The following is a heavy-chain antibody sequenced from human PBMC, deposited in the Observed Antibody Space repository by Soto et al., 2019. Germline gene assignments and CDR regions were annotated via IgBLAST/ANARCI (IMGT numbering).Heavy chain of an antibody. CDR3: ASGLSAGGMGTYYFDY. CDR1: GFTFSNYG. J-gene: IGHJ4*02. D-gene: IGHD7-27*01. CDR2: TWYDGGNK. V-gene: IGHV3-33*01. Sequence: QVQLVDSGGGVVQPGRSLRLSCAASGFTFSNYGMHWVRQAPGKGLEWVAVTWYDGGNKNYADSVKGRFTISRDNSKNTLNLQMNSLIAGDTAVYFCASGLSAGGMGTYYFDYWGQGTLVTVSS.